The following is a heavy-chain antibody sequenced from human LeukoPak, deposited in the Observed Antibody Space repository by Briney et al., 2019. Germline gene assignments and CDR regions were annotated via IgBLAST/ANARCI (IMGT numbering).Heavy chain of an antibody. V-gene: IGHV3-64*01. CDR2: ISSNGGST. Sequence: PGGSLRLSCAASGFTFSSYAMHWVRRAPGKGLEYVSAISSNGGSTYYANSVKGRFTISRDNSKNTLYLQMGSLRAEDMAVYYCARSGGQWLVRWAHFDYWGQGTLVTVSS. CDR1: GFTFSSYA. CDR3: ARSGGQWLVRWAHFDY. D-gene: IGHD6-19*01. J-gene: IGHJ4*02.